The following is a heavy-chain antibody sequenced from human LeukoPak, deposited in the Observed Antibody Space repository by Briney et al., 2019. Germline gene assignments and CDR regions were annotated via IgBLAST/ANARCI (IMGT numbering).Heavy chain of an antibody. J-gene: IGHJ6*03. D-gene: IGHD2-8*01. Sequence: GGSLRLSCAASGFTFSNYIMHWVRQAPGKGLQWVSHISSTSSVIYYADSVRGRFTISRDNAKNSLYLQMNSLRAEDTAVYYCARVYNGGLKERTPGDYYYYYCMDVWGKGTTVTVSS. V-gene: IGHV3-48*01. CDR3: ARVYNGGLKERTPGDYYYYYCMDV. CDR1: GFTFSNYI. CDR2: ISSTSSVI.